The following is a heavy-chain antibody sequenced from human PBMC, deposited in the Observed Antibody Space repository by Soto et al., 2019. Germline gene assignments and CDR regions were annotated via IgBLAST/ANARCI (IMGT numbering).Heavy chain of an antibody. CDR2: IYYSGSS. D-gene: IGHD1-26*01. Sequence: KPSETLSLTCTVSGGSISSGSYHWSWIRQHPGKGLEWIGNIYYSGSSYYNPSLKGRATISIDTSKDQFSLRLGSVTAADTAVYYCARVEGSSYYFRHDCWGRGTLVTSPQ. V-gene: IGHV4-31*03. CDR3: ARVEGSSYYFRHDC. CDR1: GGSISSGSYH. J-gene: IGHJ4*02.